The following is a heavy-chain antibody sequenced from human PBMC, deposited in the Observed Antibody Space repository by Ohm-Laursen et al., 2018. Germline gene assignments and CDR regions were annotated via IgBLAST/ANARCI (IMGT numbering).Heavy chain of an antibody. CDR2: LSGSGGST. D-gene: IGHD2-2*01. CDR1: GFAFNTYA. Sequence: SLRLSCAAPGFAFNTYAMTWVRQAPGKGLEWVSALSGSGGSTYYADSVKGRFAISRDNSQYTLYLQMNSLTVDDTAIYYCAKGYCTVTSCYRFDYWGQGTLVTVSS. J-gene: IGHJ4*02. V-gene: IGHV3-23*01. CDR3: AKGYCTVTSCYRFDY.